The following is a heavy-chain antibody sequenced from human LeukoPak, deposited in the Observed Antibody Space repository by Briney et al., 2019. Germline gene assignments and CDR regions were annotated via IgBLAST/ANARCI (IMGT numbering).Heavy chain of an antibody. CDR1: GYTFTTYW. J-gene: IGHJ4*02. Sequence: GESLKISCKGSGYTFTTYWIGWVRQMPGKGPEWMGIIYPGDSATRYSPSFQGQVTISADKSIGTAYLQWSSLKASDTAMYYCARLTGGYCSGDSCYSTLDYWGQGTLVTVSS. CDR2: IYPGDSAT. V-gene: IGHV5-51*01. CDR3: ARLTGGYCSGDSCYSTLDY. D-gene: IGHD2-15*01.